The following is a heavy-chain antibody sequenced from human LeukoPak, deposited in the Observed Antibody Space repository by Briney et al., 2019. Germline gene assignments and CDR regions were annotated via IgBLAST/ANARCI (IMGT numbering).Heavy chain of an antibody. D-gene: IGHD3-10*01. V-gene: IGHV3-20*04. J-gene: IGHJ4*02. CDR3: AKLEPRRGVKL. CDR1: GFTFDDYG. Sequence: GGSLRLSCAASGFTFDDYGMSWVRQAPGKGLEWVSGINWNGGSTGYADSVKGRFTISRDNSKNTLYLQMNSLRAEDTAVYYCAKLEPRRGVKLWGQGTLVTVSS. CDR2: INWNGGST.